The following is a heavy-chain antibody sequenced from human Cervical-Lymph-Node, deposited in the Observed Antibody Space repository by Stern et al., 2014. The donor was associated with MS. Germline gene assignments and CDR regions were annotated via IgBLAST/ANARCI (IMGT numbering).Heavy chain of an antibody. Sequence: QVQLVESGAEVKKPGASVKVSCKASGYTFINYYMHWVRQATVHGLEWMGIINTLGGSTDYTQKFQGRLTMTRDTSTTTVSMELSGLRPEDTAVYYCAREYVEASGVGYLYYGLDVWGQGTTVIVSS. CDR2: INTLGGST. CDR1: GYTFINYY. D-gene: IGHD2-21*02. J-gene: IGHJ6*02. V-gene: IGHV1-46*01. CDR3: AREYVEASGVGYLYYGLDV.